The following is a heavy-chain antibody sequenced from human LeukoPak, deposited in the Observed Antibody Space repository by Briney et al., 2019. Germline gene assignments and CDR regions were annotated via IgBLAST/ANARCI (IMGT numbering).Heavy chain of an antibody. CDR1: GFTFSSYE. J-gene: IGHJ6*04. CDR3: AELGITMIGGV. D-gene: IGHD3-10*02. CDR2: ISSSGSTI. Sequence: GGSLRLSCAASGFTFSSYEMNWVRQAPGRGLEWVSYISSSGSTIYYADSVRGRFTISRDNAKNSLYLQMNSLRAEDTAVYYCAELGITMIGGVWGKGTTVTISS. V-gene: IGHV3-48*03.